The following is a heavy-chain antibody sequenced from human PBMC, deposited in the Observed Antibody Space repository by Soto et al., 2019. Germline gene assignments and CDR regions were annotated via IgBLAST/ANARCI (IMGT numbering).Heavy chain of an antibody. CDR2: IYYSGST. V-gene: IGHV4-39*01. CDR1: GGSISSSSYY. Sequence: LSLTCTVSGGSISSSSYYWGWIRQPPGKGLEWIGSIYYSGSTYYNPSLKSRVTISVDTSKNQFSLKLSSVTAADTAVYYCARRGRGTYYYDSSGHKDVWGQGTTVTGS. CDR3: ARRGRGTYYYDSSGHKDV. D-gene: IGHD3-22*01. J-gene: IGHJ6*02.